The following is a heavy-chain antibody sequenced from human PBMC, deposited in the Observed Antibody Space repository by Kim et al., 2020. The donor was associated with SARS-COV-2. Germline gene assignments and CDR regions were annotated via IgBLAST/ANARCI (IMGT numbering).Heavy chain of an antibody. Sequence: ADAVKARFTLSRDHAKHSLYLQMNSLRAEDTAVYYCARAGNRGDYDPIDSWGQGTLVTVSS. CDR3: ARAGNRGDYDPIDS. D-gene: IGHD4-17*01. J-gene: IGHJ4*02. V-gene: IGHV3-11*06.